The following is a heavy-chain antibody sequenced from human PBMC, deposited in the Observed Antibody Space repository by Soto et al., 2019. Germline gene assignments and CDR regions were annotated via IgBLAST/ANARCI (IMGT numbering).Heavy chain of an antibody. CDR2: ISYDGSNK. V-gene: IGHV3-30-3*01. CDR1: GFTFSSYW. Sequence: GGSLRLSCAASGFTFSSYWMSWVRQAPGKGLEWVAVISYDGSNKYYADSVKGRFTISRDNSKNTLYLQMNSLRAEDTAVYYCARVAFYYDILTGYFGGPFDYWGQGTLVTVSS. D-gene: IGHD3-9*01. CDR3: ARVAFYYDILTGYFGGPFDY. J-gene: IGHJ4*02.